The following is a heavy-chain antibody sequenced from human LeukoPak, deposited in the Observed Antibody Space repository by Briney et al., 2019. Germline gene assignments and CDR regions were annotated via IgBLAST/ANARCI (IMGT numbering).Heavy chain of an antibody. CDR2: ISSSGSTI. D-gene: IGHD3-10*01. CDR1: GFTFSDYY. V-gene: IGHV3-11*01. Sequence: PGGSLRLSCAASGFTFSDYYMSWIRQAPGKGLEWVSYISSSGSTIYYTDSVRGRFTISRDSSKDILYLQMNSLRVEDTAVYFCAREVTTIIRGPPMKYFDYWGRGSPVTVSS. J-gene: IGHJ4*02. CDR3: AREVTTIIRGPPMKYFDY.